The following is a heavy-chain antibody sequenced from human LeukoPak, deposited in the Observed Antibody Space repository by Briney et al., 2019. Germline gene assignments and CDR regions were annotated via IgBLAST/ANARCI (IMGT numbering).Heavy chain of an antibody. CDR2: INPNSGDT. D-gene: IGHD4-17*01. CDR3: ARTGDYVPYNAFDI. J-gene: IGHJ3*02. CDR1: GYTFTGYY. Sequence: ASVKDSCKASGYTFTGYYMHWVRQAPGQGLEWMGWINPNSGDTNYAQKFQGRVTMTRDTSISTAYMELSRLRSDDTAVYYCARTGDYVPYNAFDIWGQGTMVTVSS. V-gene: IGHV1-2*02.